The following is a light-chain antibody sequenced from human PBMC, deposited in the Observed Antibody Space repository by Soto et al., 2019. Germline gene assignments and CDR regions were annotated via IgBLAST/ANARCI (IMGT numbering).Light chain of an antibody. J-gene: IGKJ4*01. CDR2: DAS. V-gene: IGKV1-5*01. Sequence: DIQMTQSPSTLSASVGDRVTITCRASQSITRWLAWYQQKPGEAPKLLIYDASSLESGVPSRFGGSGSGTEFYLTTSSLQPDEFAAYYCQQYNHYSGITFGGGTKVEIK. CDR3: QQYNHYSGIT. CDR1: QSITRW.